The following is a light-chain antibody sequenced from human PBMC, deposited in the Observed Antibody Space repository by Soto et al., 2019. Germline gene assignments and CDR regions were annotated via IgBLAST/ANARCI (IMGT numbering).Light chain of an antibody. J-gene: IGLJ3*02. CDR2: EVT. CDR3: CSYAGIITWV. CDR1: SNDIGGHNP. V-gene: IGLV2-23*02. Sequence: QSALTQPASVSGSPGQSITISCTGTSNDIGGHNPVSWYQQHPGNSTKLIIYEVTQRHSGVSNRFSAAKSVTTASLTISGLQADDEAAYYCCSYAGIITWVCGGGTKLTVL.